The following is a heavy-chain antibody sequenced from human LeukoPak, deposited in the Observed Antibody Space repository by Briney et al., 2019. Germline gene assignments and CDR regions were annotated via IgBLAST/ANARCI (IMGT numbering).Heavy chain of an antibody. CDR2: IYYSGST. D-gene: IGHD1-14*01. CDR1: GGSISSSSYY. V-gene: IGHV4-39*07. CDR3: ARGRTPLIP. J-gene: IGHJ5*02. Sequence: SETLSLTCTVSGGSISSSSYYWGWIRQPPGKGLEWIGSIYYSGSTYYNPSLKSRVTISVDTSKNQFSLKLSSVTAADTAVYYCARGRTPLIPWGQGTLVTVSS.